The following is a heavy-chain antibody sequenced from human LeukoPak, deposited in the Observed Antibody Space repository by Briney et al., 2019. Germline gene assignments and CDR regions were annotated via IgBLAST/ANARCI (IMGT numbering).Heavy chain of an antibody. CDR2: VYYHGGT. CDR1: GVSVSSGSYY. CDR3: ARRVGTRDWYFDL. J-gene: IGHJ2*01. Sequence: SETLSLTCTVSGVSVSSGSYYWSWIRQPPGKGLEWIGYVYYHGGTNYNPSLKSRVTISVDTSKNQFSLKLTSVTAADTAVYYCARRVGTRDWYFDLWGRDTLVTVSS. V-gene: IGHV4-61*01. D-gene: IGHD1-14*01.